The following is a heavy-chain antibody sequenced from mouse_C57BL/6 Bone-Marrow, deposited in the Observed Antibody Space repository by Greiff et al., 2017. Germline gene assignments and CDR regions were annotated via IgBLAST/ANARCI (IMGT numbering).Heavy chain of an antibody. D-gene: IGHD2-4*01. CDR3: AREWDYDGLAY. CDR1: GYAFSSSW. Sequence: VQLVESGPELVKPGASVKISCKASGYAFSSSWMNWVKQRPGKGLEWIGRIYPGDGDTNYNGKFKGKATLTADKASSTAYMQLSSLTSEDSAVYFCAREWDYDGLAYWGQGTTLTVSA. J-gene: IGHJ2*01. CDR2: IYPGDGDT. V-gene: IGHV1-82*01.